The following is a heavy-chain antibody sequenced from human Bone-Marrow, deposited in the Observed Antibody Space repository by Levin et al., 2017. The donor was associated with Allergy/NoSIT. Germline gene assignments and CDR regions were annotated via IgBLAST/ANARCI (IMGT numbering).Heavy chain of an antibody. CDR1: GYSISSGYY. CDR3: ARDLYYYDSSGYYPNNWFDP. V-gene: IGHV4-38-2*02. D-gene: IGHD3-22*01. CDR2: IYHSGST. Sequence: GSLRLSCAVSGYSISSGYYWGWIRQPPGKGLEWIGSIYHSGSTYYNPSLKSRVTISVDTSKNQFSLKLSSVTAADTAVYYCARDLYYYDSSGYYPNNWFDPWGQGTLVTVSS. J-gene: IGHJ5*02.